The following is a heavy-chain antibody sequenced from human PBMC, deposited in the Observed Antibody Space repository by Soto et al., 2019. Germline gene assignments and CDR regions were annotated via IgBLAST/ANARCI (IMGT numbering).Heavy chain of an antibody. Sequence: QVQLVQSGAEVKKPGASVKVSCKASGYTFTSYYMHWVRQAPGQGLEWVAVISYDGSNKYYADSVKGRFTISRDNSKNTLYLQMNSLRAEDTAVYYCAKQVYCSGGSCRYFDYWGQGTLVTVSS. CDR1: GYTFTSYY. CDR3: AKQVYCSGGSCRYFDY. V-gene: IGHV3-30*18. D-gene: IGHD2-15*01. J-gene: IGHJ4*02. CDR2: ISYDGSNK.